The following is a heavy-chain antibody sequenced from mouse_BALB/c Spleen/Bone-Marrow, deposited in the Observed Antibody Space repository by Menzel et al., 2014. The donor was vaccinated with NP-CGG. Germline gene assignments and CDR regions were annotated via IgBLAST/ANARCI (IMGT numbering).Heavy chain of an antibody. CDR1: GFTFSSFG. Sequence: DVKLQESGGGLVQPGGSRKLSCAASGFTFSSFGMHWVRQAPEKGLEWVAYISSGSSTIYYADTVKGRFTISRDNPKNTLFLQMTSLRSEDTAMYYCARGGNFAWFAYWGQGTLVTASA. D-gene: IGHD2-1*01. J-gene: IGHJ3*01. CDR3: ARGGNFAWFAY. CDR2: ISSGSSTI. V-gene: IGHV5-17*02.